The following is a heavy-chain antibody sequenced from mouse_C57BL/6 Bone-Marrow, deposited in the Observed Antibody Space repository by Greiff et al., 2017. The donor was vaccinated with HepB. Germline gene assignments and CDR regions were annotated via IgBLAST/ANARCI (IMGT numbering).Heavy chain of an antibody. CDR2: ISSGGSYT. CDR3: ARGGGNFYYFYY. Sequence: EVHLVESGGDLVKPGGSLKLSCAASGFTFSSYGMSWVRQTPDKRLEWVATISSGGSYTYYPDSVKGRFTISRDNAKNTLYLQMSSLKSEDTAMYYCARGGGNFYYFYYWGQGTTLTVSS. CDR1: GFTFSSYG. V-gene: IGHV5-6*01. J-gene: IGHJ2*01. D-gene: IGHD2-1*01.